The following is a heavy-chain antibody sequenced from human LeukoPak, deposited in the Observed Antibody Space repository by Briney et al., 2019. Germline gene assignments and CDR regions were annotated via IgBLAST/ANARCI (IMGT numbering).Heavy chain of an antibody. CDR1: GDSISSYY. CDR3: ATSRPGIAVAGTRRYWYFDL. CDR2: IYTSGST. J-gene: IGHJ2*01. V-gene: IGHV4-4*07. Sequence: PSETLSLTCTVSGDSISSYYWSWIRQPAGKGLEWIGRIYTSGSTNYNPSLKSRVTMSVDTSKNQFSLKLSSVTAADTAVYYCATSRPGIAVAGTRRYWYFDLWGRGTLVTVSS. D-gene: IGHD6-19*01.